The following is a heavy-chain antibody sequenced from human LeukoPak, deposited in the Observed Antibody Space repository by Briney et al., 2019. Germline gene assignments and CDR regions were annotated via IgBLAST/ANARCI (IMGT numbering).Heavy chain of an antibody. J-gene: IGHJ4*02. CDR1: GGSISSSSYY. D-gene: IGHD3-22*01. CDR3: ARGPRRYYYDSSGPFDY. Sequence: PSETLSLTCTVSGGSISSSSYYWGWIRQPPGKGLEWIGSIYYSGSTYYNPSLKSRVTISVDTSKNQFSLKLSSVTAVDTAVYYCARGPRRYYYDSSGPFDYWGQGTLVTVSS. CDR2: IYYSGST. V-gene: IGHV4-39*01.